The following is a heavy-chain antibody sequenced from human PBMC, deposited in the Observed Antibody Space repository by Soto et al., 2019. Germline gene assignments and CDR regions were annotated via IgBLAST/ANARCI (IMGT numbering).Heavy chain of an antibody. CDR3: ARDIEYESGDPFDI. CDR1: GGTFSSYT. V-gene: IGHV1-69*08. J-gene: IGHJ3*02. D-gene: IGHD2-15*01. CDR2: IIPILGVA. Sequence: QVQLVQSGAEVKEPGSSVKVSCKASGGTFSSYTFTWVRQAPGQGLEWLGRIIPILGVANYAQNFQGRVTITADESTNTAYMELSRLRSEDTAVYYCARDIEYESGDPFDIWGQGTMVTVSS.